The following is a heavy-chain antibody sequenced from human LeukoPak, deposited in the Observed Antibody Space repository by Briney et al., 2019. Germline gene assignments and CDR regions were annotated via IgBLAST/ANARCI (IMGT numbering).Heavy chain of an antibody. CDR2: IYYSGST. CDR3: ARGARAGYNLDPFDY. CDR1: GGSMSSYY. Sequence: PSETLSLTCTVSGGSMSSYYWSWIRQPPGKGLEWIGDIYYSGSTKYNPSLKSRVSISVDTSKNQFPLKLSSVTAADTAVYYCARGARAGYNLDPFDYWGQGTLVTVSS. V-gene: IGHV4-59*08. J-gene: IGHJ4*02. D-gene: IGHD5-24*01.